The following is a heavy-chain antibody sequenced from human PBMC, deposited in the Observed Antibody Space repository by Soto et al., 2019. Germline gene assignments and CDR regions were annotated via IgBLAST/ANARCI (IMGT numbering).Heavy chain of an antibody. J-gene: IGHJ6*02. CDR2: INPDNGNT. CDR1: GYTFTRSG. V-gene: IGHV1-18*01. CDR3: ARDQGITTFGVYSMYYFGMDV. D-gene: IGHD3-3*01. Sequence: QVQLVQSGAEVKKPGASVKVSCKASGYTFTRSGIIWVRQAPGQGLEWLGWINPDNGNTNYAQHLQGRVSLTTDTATRTAYIDLRSLRSDDTAVYYPARDQGITTFGVYSMYYFGMDVWGHGTTVTVSS.